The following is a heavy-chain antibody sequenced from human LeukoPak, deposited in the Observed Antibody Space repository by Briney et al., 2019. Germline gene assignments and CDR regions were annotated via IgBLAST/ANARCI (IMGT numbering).Heavy chain of an antibody. CDR3: AKGATSWSGYSFPKIFQH. Sequence: PGGSLRLSCAASGFTFSNYAVNWIRQAPGKGLKWVSVISGSGSSIYYTDSVKGRFTISRDNSKNTLYLQMNSLRAEDTAVYYCAKGATSWSGYSFPKIFQHWGRGTLVTVSS. CDR1: GFTFSNYA. CDR2: ISGSGSSI. V-gene: IGHV3-23*01. J-gene: IGHJ1*01. D-gene: IGHD3-3*01.